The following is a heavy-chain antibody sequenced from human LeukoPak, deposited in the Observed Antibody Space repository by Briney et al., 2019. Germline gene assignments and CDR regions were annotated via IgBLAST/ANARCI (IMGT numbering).Heavy chain of an antibody. CDR3: ARRYDTSSIDY. J-gene: IGHJ4*02. V-gene: IGHV5-51*01. Sequence: HGESLKISCKGSGYRFSTYWIGWVRQMPGKGLEWMGIIYPDDSNTRNSPSFQGQVTISAAKSISTAYLQWSSLKASDTAMYYCARRYDTSSIDYWGQGTLVTVSS. CDR2: IYPDDSNT. CDR1: GYRFSTYW. D-gene: IGHD6-6*01.